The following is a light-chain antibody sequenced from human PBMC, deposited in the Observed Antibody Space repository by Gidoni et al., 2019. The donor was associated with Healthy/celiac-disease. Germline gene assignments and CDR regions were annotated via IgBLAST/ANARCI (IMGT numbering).Light chain of an antibody. Sequence: ETVLTQSPGTLSLSPGERATLSYRASQSVSSNYLAWYQQKPGQAPTLLIYGASSRVTSIPDRFSGSGSGTDFTLTISRLEPGNFAVYYCQRYGSSPWTFGQGTKVEIK. J-gene: IGKJ1*01. CDR3: QRYGSSPWT. CDR2: GAS. CDR1: QSVSSNY. V-gene: IGKV3-20*01.